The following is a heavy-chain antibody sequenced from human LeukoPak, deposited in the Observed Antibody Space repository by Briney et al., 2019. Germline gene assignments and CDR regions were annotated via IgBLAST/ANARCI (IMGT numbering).Heavy chain of an antibody. D-gene: IGHD6-19*01. J-gene: IGHJ4*02. V-gene: IGHV4-59*01. CDR1: GASISSYY. Sequence: SETLSLTCTVSGASISSYYWSWVRQPPGEGLEWIGYIYYTGSTNYNPSLKSRVTLSVDTSKNQLSLNLRSVTAADTAVYYCARDRWLDFWGQGTLVTVSS. CDR3: ARDRWLDF. CDR2: IYYTGST.